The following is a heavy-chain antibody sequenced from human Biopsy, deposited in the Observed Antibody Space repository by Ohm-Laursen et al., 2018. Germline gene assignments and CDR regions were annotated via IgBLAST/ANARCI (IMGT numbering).Heavy chain of an antibody. CDR3: ARDPGWGALDY. V-gene: IGHV3-7*01. Sequence: GSLRLSCAATGFAFSRSWMSWLRQTPGKGLEWVANINSDGTQEFYVDSVQGRFTISRNNTGNSVSLQMNSLRVDDTAVYFCARDPGWGALDYWGRGTLVTVSS. J-gene: IGHJ4*02. CDR2: INSDGTQE. CDR1: GFAFSRSW. D-gene: IGHD3-10*01.